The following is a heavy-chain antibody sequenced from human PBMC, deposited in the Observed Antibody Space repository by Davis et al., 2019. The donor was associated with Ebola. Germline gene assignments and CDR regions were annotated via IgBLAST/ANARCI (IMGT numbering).Heavy chain of an antibody. CDR3: ASSSWSYYYYGMDV. V-gene: IGHV4-34*01. CDR2: INHSGST. Sequence: MPSETLSLTCAVYGGSFSGYYWSWIRQPPGKGLEWIGEINHSGSTNYNPSLKSRVTISVDTSKNQFSLKLSSVTAADTAVYYCASSSWSYYYYGMDVWGQGTTVTVSS. CDR1: GGSFSGYY. J-gene: IGHJ6*02. D-gene: IGHD6-13*01.